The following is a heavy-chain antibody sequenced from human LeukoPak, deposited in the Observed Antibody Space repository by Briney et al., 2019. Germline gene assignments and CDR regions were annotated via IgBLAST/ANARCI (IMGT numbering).Heavy chain of an antibody. CDR2: ISGSGGNT. V-gene: IGHV3-23*01. J-gene: IGHJ4*02. Sequence: GGSLRLYCAASGFTFRNYAMAWFRQAPGKGLEWVSAISGSGGNTYFADSVKGRFTISRDNSKNALYLQMNSLRAEDTAAYFCARQVGPDYWGQGTLVTVSS. CDR1: GFTFRNYA. CDR3: ARQVGPDY.